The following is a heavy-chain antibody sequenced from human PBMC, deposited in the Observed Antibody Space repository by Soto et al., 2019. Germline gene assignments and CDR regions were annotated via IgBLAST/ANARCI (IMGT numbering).Heavy chain of an antibody. CDR2: INHSGST. CDR3: ARGPDYGDYDWFDP. CDR1: GGSFSGYH. V-gene: IGHV4-34*01. J-gene: IGHJ5*02. Sequence: QVQLQQWGAGLLKPSETLSLTCAVYGGSFSGYHWSWIRQPPGKGLEWIGEINHSGSTNYNPSLKSRVTISVDTSKNQFSLKLSSVTAADTAVYYCARGPDYGDYDWFDPWGQGTLVTVSS. D-gene: IGHD4-17*01.